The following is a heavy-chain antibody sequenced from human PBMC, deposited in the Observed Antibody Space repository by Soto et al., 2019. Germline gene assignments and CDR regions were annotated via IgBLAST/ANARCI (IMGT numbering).Heavy chain of an antibody. J-gene: IGHJ6*02. Sequence: EVQLVESGGGLVQPGGSLRVSCAASGFTFSNYWMHWVRQVPGTVLVWVSRVKFDGTITNYADSVKGRFIVSSDNARNTVDLHKYSLRAEDTGVYYCARGIHNYDGVDVWSQETTITVSS. CDR1: GFTFSNYW. CDR3: ARGIHNYDGVDV. V-gene: IGHV3-74*01. D-gene: IGHD5-18*01. CDR2: VKFDGTIT.